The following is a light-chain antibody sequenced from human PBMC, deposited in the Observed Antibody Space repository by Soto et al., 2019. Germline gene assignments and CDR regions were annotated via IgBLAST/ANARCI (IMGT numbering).Light chain of an antibody. CDR3: QVYYREGLT. CDR1: QRFTRS. V-gene: IGKV3-15*01. Sequence: PPDPCVSPRSRVTLXXRASQRFTRSVAWVQHKPGHAPRLLIYHASTGPSGIPARFSASGSGTDFTLTISSLPSEDFAIYYCQVYYREGLTFCLGTKVEIK. CDR2: HAS. J-gene: IGKJ4*01.